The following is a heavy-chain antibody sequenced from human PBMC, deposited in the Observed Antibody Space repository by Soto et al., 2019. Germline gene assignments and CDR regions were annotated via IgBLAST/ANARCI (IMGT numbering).Heavy chain of an antibody. J-gene: IGHJ5*02. CDR1: GGSISSGGYY. V-gene: IGHV4-31*03. Sequence: SETLSLTCTVSGGSISSGGYYWSWIRQHPGKGLEWIGYIYYSGSTYYNPSLKSRVTISVDTSKNQFSLKLSSVTAADTAVYYCARDYSYYDFWSGYYSPIGGRGWFDPWGQGTLVTVSS. D-gene: IGHD3-3*01. CDR3: ARDYSYYDFWSGYYSPIGGRGWFDP. CDR2: IYYSGST.